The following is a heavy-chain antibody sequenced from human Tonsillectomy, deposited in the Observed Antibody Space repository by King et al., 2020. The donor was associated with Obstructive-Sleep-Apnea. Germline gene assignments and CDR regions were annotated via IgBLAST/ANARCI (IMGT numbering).Heavy chain of an antibody. CDR3: ARARYYYDSSGPPSYFDY. D-gene: IGHD3-22*01. CDR1: GYTFTSYG. V-gene: IGHV1-18*01. J-gene: IGHJ4*02. Sequence: QLVQSGAEVKKPGASVKVSCKASGYTFTSYGISWVRQAPGQGLEWMGWSSAYNGNTNYAQKLQGRVTMTTDTSTSTAYMELRSLRSDDTAVYYWARARYYYDSSGPPSYFDYWGQGTLVTVSS. CDR2: SSAYNGNT.